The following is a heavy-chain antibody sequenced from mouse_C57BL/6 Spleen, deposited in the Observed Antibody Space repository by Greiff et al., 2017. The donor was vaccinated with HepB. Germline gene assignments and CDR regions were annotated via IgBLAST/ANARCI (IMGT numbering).Heavy chain of an antibody. Sequence: QVQLQQSGAELVKPGASVKLSCKASGYTFTEYTIHWVKQRSGQDLEWIGWFYPGSGSIKYNEKFKDKATLTADKSSSTVYMELSRLTSEDSAVYFCARHEEGIYYDYDVYFDYWGQGTTLTVSS. D-gene: IGHD2-4*01. CDR2: FYPGSGSI. J-gene: IGHJ2*01. CDR1: GYTFTEYT. V-gene: IGHV1-62-2*01. CDR3: ARHEEGIYYDYDVYFDY.